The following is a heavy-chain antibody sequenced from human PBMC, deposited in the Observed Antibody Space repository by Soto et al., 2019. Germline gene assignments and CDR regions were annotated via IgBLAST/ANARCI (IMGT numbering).Heavy chain of an antibody. D-gene: IGHD5-18*01. CDR1: GYTFTSYY. V-gene: IGHV1-46*01. Sequence: ASVEVSCKASGYTFTSYYMHWVRQAPGQGLEWMGIINPSGGSTSYAQKFQGRVTMTRDTSTSTVYMELSSLRSEDTAVYYCASXAKQLWPPGHYYYGMDVWGQGTTVTVSS. CDR3: ASXAKQLWPPGHYYYGMDV. J-gene: IGHJ6*02. CDR2: INPSGGST.